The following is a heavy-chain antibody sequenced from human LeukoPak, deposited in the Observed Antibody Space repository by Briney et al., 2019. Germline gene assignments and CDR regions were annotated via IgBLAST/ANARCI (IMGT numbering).Heavy chain of an antibody. CDR2: IKEDGSAK. CDR1: GFTFSSYW. J-gene: IGHJ4*02. Sequence: PGGSLRLSCAASGFTFSSYWMSWVRQAPGKGLEWVANIKEDGSAKYSLDSVKGRFTISRDNAKSSLYLQMNSLRAEDTAVYYCARDRTGSGSYSDHWGQGALITVS. V-gene: IGHV3-7*01. D-gene: IGHD3-10*01. CDR3: ARDRTGSGSYSDH.